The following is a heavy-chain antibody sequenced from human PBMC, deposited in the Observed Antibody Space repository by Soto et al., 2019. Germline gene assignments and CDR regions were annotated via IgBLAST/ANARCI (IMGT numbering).Heavy chain of an antibody. CDR2: ISGSGEST. CDR1: GFTFSSHA. D-gene: IGHD6-6*01. V-gene: IGHV3-23*01. J-gene: IGHJ4*02. CDR3: AGRAVPRPIWDIMIFAY. Sequence: EVQLLESGGGLVQPGGSLKLSCAASGFTFSSHAMTWVRQAPGKGMEWLSAISGSGESTDNGDSVRGRFTISTDNFRNTLYLQFISLRADYTAVYYCAGRAVPRPIWDIMIFAYWGQGNLVTVSS.